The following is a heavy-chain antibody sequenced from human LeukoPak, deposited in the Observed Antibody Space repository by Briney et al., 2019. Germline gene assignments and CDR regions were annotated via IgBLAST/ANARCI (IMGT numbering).Heavy chain of an antibody. CDR2: ISYDGSNK. CDR3: ARDEYGSGSYSQSTDAFDI. CDR1: GFTFSSYA. J-gene: IGHJ3*02. D-gene: IGHD3-10*01. Sequence: PGGSLRLSCAASGFTFSSYAMHWVRQAPGKGLEWVAVISYDGSNKDYADSVKGRFTISRDNPKNTLYLQMNSLRAEDTAVYYCARDEYGSGSYSQSTDAFDIWSQGTMVTVSS. V-gene: IGHV3-30*04.